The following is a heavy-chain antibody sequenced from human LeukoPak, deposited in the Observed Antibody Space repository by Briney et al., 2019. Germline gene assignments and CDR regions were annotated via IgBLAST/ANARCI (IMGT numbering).Heavy chain of an antibody. CDR1: GYTFTSYD. J-gene: IGHJ6*02. CDR3: ARSIRSYYDFWSGPYGMDV. V-gene: IGHV1-8*01. Sequence: ASVKVSCTASGYTFTSYDIHWVRQATGQGLEWMGWMNPNSGNTGYAQKFQGRVTMTRNTSISTAYMELSSLRSEDMAVYYCARSIRSYYDFWSGPYGMDVWGQGTTVTVSS. D-gene: IGHD3-3*01. CDR2: MNPNSGNT.